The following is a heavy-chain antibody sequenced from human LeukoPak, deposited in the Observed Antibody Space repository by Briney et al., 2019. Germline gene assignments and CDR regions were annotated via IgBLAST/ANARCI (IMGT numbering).Heavy chain of an antibody. CDR2: INGGGGST. CDR3: AKIGANVGF. Sequence: PGGSLRLSCAASGFTFSSYAMSWVRQAPGKGLDWVSSINGGGGSTYYADSVKGRFTISRDNSKNTLYLQMNSLRAEDTAVYYWAKIGANVGFWGQGTLVTVSS. V-gene: IGHV3-23*01. J-gene: IGHJ4*02. CDR1: GFTFSSYA. D-gene: IGHD4/OR15-4a*01.